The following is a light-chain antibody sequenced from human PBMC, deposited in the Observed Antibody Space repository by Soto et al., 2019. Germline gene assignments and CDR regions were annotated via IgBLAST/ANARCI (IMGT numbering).Light chain of an antibody. CDR3: CSYVSSSTVV. CDR1: RLDVGGYNY. Sequence: QSALTQPASVSGSPGQSITISCTGTRLDVGGYNYVSWYQQQPGKAPKLIIYEVTNRPSGVSDRFSGSKSDNTASLTISGLQTEDEADYYCCSYVSSSTVVFGGGTKLTVL. V-gene: IGLV2-14*03. CDR2: EVT. J-gene: IGLJ2*01.